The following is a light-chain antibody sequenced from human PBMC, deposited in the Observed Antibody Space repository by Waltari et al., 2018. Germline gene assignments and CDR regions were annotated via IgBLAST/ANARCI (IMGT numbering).Light chain of an antibody. CDR2: DAS. CDR3: EQANDFPLT. V-gene: IGKV1-12*01. CDR1: QGISSW. Sequence: DIQLTQSPSFLSASVRDRVTITCRASQGISSWLAWYQQKPGKAPKLLIYDASSLQSGVPSRFSGSRSGTDFTLTINSLQPEDFATYYCEQANDFPLTFGGGTRVEIK. J-gene: IGKJ4*01.